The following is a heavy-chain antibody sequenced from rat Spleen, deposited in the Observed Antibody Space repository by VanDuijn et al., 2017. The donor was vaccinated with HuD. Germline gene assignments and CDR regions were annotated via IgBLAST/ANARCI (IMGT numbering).Heavy chain of an antibody. V-gene: IGHV5S10*01. J-gene: IGHJ4*01. Sequence: EVQLVESGGGLVQPGKSLKLSCAASGFTFSAYNMAWVRQAPKKGLEWVAAIICDSSRTYYRDSVKGRFSISRDNAKSTLYLQMDSLRSEDTATYYCARLPPYYVMDAWGQGASVTVSS. CDR2: IICDSSRT. CDR1: GFTFSAYN. CDR3: ARLPPYYVMDA. D-gene: IGHD1-1*01.